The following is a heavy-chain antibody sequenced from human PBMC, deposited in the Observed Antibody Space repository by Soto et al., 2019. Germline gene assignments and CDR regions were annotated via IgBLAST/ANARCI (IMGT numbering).Heavy chain of an antibody. CDR2: ISSSSGYI. Sequence: PGGSLRLSCAASGFTFTSYAMNWVRQAPGQGLEWVSSISSSSGYIYYADSVKGRFTISRDNAKSSLYLQMNSLRAEDTAVYYCARETAVAEYYYYYMDVWGKGTTVTVSS. CDR1: GFTFTSYA. CDR3: ARETAVAEYYYYYMDV. V-gene: IGHV3-21*01. D-gene: IGHD6-19*01. J-gene: IGHJ6*03.